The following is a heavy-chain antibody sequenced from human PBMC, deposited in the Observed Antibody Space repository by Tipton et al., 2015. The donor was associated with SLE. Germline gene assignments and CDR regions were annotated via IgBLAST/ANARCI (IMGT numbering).Heavy chain of an antibody. CDR2: ISYDGSNK. CDR1: EFTFSSYG. Sequence: SLRLSCAASEFTFSSYGMHWVRQAPGKGLEWVAVISYDGSNKYYADSVKGRFTVSRANSKNTVFLLMNSLRTEDTAVYYCARDPRLLPYYMDVWGKGTTVTVSS. CDR3: ARDPRLLPYYMDV. J-gene: IGHJ6*03. D-gene: IGHD2-15*01. V-gene: IGHV3-30*03.